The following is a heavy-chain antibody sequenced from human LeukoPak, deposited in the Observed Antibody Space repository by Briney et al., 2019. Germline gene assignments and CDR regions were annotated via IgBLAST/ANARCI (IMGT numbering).Heavy chain of an antibody. CDR2: IIPILGIA. CDR1: GGTFSSYT. V-gene: IGHV1-69*04. CDR3: ARDWFRNSSSSQPSPPRYFDR. J-gene: IGHJ2*01. Sequence: GPSVTVSCKASGGTFSSYTISWVRQAPGRGLEWMGRIIPILGIANYAQKFQGGVTITADKSTSTAYMELSSLRSEDTAVYYCARDWFRNSSSSQPSPPRYFDRWGRGTLVIVSS. D-gene: IGHD6-6*01.